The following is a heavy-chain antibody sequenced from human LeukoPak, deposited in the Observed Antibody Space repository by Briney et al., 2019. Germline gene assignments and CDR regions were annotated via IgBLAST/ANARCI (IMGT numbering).Heavy chain of an antibody. CDR2: IRHDGSYQ. CDR1: RFTFSSYG. CDR3: AKNRDSSDYPRDFDY. J-gene: IGHJ4*02. V-gene: IGHV3-30*02. Sequence: PGGSLRLSCAASRFTFSSYGMHWVRQTPGKGLEWVAFIRHDGSYQQYADSVEGRFTVSRDNSKDTVYLQMNRLRTEDTAVYYCAKNRDSSDYPRDFDYWGQGTLVTVSS. D-gene: IGHD3-22*01.